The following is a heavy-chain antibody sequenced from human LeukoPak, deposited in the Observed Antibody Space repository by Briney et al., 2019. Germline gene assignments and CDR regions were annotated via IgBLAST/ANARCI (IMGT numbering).Heavy chain of an antibody. J-gene: IGHJ6*02. CDR2: IYHSGSA. CDR1: GGSISSGGYS. V-gene: IGHV4-30-2*02. Sequence: SETLSLTCAVSGGSISSGGYSWSWIRQPPGKGLEWIGYIYHSGSAYYNPSLKSRVTISVDRSKNQFSLKLSSVTAADTAVYYCASASRPPYYYGMDVWGQGTTVTVSS. CDR3: ASASRPPYYYGMDV.